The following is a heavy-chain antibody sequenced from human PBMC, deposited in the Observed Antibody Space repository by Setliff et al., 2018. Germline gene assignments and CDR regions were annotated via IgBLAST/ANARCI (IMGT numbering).Heavy chain of an antibody. V-gene: IGHV3-23*01. CDR3: CSGSYLFVY. CDR1: GYTSSSYA. Sequence: GSLRLSCAASGYTSSSYAMTWVRQAPGKGLEWVSIISASGDTTYHADSVKGRFTISRDNSKNTLYLQMNSLRAEDTAVYYCCSGSYLFVYWGQGSLVTVSS. D-gene: IGHD1-26*01. CDR2: ISASGDTT. J-gene: IGHJ4*02.